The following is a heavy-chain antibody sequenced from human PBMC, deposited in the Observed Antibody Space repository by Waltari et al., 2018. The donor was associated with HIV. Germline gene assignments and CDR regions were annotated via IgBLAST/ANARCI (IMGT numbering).Heavy chain of an antibody. V-gene: IGHV5-51*01. Sequence: EVQLEPSGAAMKKPGGSLRISCKGSGYNFSRYWISWVRQIPGKGLEWMGIIFPSDSTTRYSPSFRGQVTISADKSINTTYLQWTTLKASDSAIYYCATGPDHYCDFWGQGTQVTVSS. CDR2: IFPSDSTT. CDR3: ATGPDHYCDF. CDR1: GYNFSRYW. J-gene: IGHJ4*02. D-gene: IGHD4-4*01.